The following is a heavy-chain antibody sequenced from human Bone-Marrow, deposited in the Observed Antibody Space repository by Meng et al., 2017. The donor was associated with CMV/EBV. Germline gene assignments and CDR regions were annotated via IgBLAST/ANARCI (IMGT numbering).Heavy chain of an antibody. CDR3: ARGITAGTVGEFDY. J-gene: IGHJ4*02. V-gene: IGHV3-30*03. CDR2: ISYDGSNK. CDR1: GFTFRSYG. D-gene: IGHD6-13*01. Sequence: GGSLRLSCAASGFTFRSYGIHWVRQAPGKGLEWVAVISYDGSNKYYADSVKGRFTISRDNSKNTLYLQMNSLRAEDTAVYYCARGITAGTVGEFDYWGQGTLVTVSS.